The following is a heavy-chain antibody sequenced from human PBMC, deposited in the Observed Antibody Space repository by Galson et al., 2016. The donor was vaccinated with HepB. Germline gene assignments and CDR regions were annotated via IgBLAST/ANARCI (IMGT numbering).Heavy chain of an antibody. J-gene: IGHJ4*02. D-gene: IGHD6-6*01. CDR3: ARLHGSSFQGY. CDR1: GYSFTTYW. Sequence: QSGAEVKKPGQSLKISCKASGYSFTTYWITWVRQVPGQGLEWMGRIDPTDSYTNYSPSFEGLVTISADKSISTVYLQWSSLKASDTAIYYCARLHGSSFQGYWGQGTLVTVSS. V-gene: IGHV5-10-1*01. CDR2: IDPTDSYT.